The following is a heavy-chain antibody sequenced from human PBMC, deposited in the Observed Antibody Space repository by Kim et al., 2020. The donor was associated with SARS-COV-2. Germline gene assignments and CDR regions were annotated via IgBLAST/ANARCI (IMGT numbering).Heavy chain of an antibody. CDR2: DRT. V-gene: IGHV3-23*01. J-gene: IGHJ3*02. CDR3: AKSSAFDI. Sequence: DRTYYAESVKGRFTVSRDNSKNALYLQLNSLSVDDTAVYYCAKSSAFDIWGQGTLVTVSS.